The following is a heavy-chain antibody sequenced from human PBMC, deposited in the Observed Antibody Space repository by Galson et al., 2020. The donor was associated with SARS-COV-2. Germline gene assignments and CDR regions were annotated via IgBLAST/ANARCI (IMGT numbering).Heavy chain of an antibody. Sequence: GESLKISCAASGFSFSDYGMHWVRQAPGKGLEWVAVIWHDGSRQHYADSVKGRFTISRDNSWETLSLQMNTVRAEDTAVYYCVREGRYYYKGNDQQDANDAFDLWGQGTMVIVSS. CDR1: GFSFSDYG. V-gene: IGHV3-33*01. CDR2: IWHDGSRQ. CDR3: VREGRYYYKGNDQQDANDAFDL. D-gene: IGHD3-10*01. J-gene: IGHJ3*01.